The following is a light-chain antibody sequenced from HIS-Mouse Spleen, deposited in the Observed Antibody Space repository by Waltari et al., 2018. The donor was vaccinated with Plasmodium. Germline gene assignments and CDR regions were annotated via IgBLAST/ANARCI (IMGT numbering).Light chain of an antibody. CDR2: EDS. CDR3: YSTDSSGNHRV. V-gene: IGLV3-10*01. J-gene: IGLJ3*02. CDR1: ALPKKY. Sequence: SYELTQPPSVSVSPGQTARITCSGDALPKKYAYWYQQKSGQAPVLVIYEDSKRPPGIPGRFSGSSSGTMATLTISGAQVEDEAYYYCYSTDSSGNHRVFGGGTKLTVL.